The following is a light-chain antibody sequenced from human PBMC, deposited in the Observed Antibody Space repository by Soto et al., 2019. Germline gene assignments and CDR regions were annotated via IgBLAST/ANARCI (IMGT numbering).Light chain of an antibody. CDR1: SNDVGGYDY. V-gene: IGLV2-11*01. Sequence: QSVLTQPRSVSGSPGQSVTISCTGTSNDVGGYDYVSWYQQHPGKAPKLTIYDVSKRPSGVPDRFSGSKSGNTASLTISGLQAEDEADYYCCSYAGTYSYVFGTGTKVTVL. CDR2: DVS. J-gene: IGLJ1*01. CDR3: CSYAGTYSYV.